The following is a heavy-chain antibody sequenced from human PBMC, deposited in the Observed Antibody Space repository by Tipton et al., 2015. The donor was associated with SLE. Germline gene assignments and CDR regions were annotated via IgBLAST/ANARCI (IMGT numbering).Heavy chain of an antibody. CDR1: GFTFITYG. CDR3: AKRRSYDSSGFDY. Sequence: SLRLSCAASGFTFITYGMTYIRQAPGKGLEWVSSISGRGGSTYYADSVKGRFTISRDNSKNTLYLQMNSLRVEDTAIYYCAKRRSYDSSGFDYWGQGTLVTVSS. CDR2: ISGRGGST. D-gene: IGHD3-22*01. J-gene: IGHJ4*02. V-gene: IGHV3-23*01.